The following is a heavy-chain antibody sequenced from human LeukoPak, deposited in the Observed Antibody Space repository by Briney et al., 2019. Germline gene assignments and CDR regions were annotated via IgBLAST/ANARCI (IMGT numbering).Heavy chain of an antibody. J-gene: IGHJ4*02. CDR3: ARGTYGDPYYFDY. V-gene: IGHV4-59*01. D-gene: IGHD4-17*01. Sequence: SETLSLTCTVSGGSISSYYWSWIRQPPGKGLEWIGYIYYSGSTNYNPSLKSRVTMSVDTSKNQFSLKLSSVTAADTAVYYCARGTYGDPYYFDYWGQGTLVTVSS. CDR2: IYYSGST. CDR1: GGSISSYY.